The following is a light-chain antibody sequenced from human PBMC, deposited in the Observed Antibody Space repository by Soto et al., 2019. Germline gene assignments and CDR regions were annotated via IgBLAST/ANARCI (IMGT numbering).Light chain of an antibody. CDR1: SSNIGTGYD. J-gene: IGLJ2*01. Sequence: QSVLTQPPSVSGAPGQRVTIYCTGSSSNIGTGYDVHWYQQLPETAPKLLIYGNTNRPSGVPDRFSGSKSGTSASLAITGLQAEDEADYYCQSYDSSLNNVVFGGGTKVTVL. CDR3: QSYDSSLNNVV. CDR2: GNT. V-gene: IGLV1-40*01.